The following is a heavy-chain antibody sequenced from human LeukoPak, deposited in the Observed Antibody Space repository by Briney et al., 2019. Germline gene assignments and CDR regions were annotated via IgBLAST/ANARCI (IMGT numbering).Heavy chain of an antibody. CDR2: ISAYNGNT. Sequence: ASVKVSCKASGYTFTSYDIRWVRQAPGQGLEWMGWISAYNGNTNYAQKLQGRVTMTTDTSTSTAYMELRSLRSDDTAVYYCARVGLRFLEWLLYIDYWGQGTLVTVSS. D-gene: IGHD3-3*01. CDR1: GYTFTSYD. CDR3: ARVGLRFLEWLLYIDY. J-gene: IGHJ4*02. V-gene: IGHV1-18*01.